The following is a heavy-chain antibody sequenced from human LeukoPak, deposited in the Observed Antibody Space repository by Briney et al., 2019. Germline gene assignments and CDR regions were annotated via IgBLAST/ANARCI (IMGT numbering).Heavy chain of an antibody. V-gene: IGHV4-31*03. J-gene: IGHJ6*02. CDR3: ARGRGTTVTPYYYYGMDV. CDR2: IYYSGST. Sequence: SETLSLTCTVSGGSISSGGYYWSWIRQHPGKGLEWIGYIYYSGSTYYNPSLKSRVTISVDTSKNQFSLKLSSVTAADTAVYYCARGRGTTVTPYYYYGMDVWGQGTTVTVS. CDR1: GGSISSGGYY. D-gene: IGHD4-17*01.